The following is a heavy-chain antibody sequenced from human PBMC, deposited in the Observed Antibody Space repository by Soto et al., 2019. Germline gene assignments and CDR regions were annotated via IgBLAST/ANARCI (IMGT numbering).Heavy chain of an antibody. CDR1: GYSFTSYW. Sequence: GESLKISCKGSGYSFTSYWIGWVRQMPGKGLEWMGIIYPGDSGTRYSPSFQGQVTISADKSISTAYLQWSSLKASDTAMYYCARNRIAARHGYYYGMDVWGQGTTVTVS. J-gene: IGHJ6*02. D-gene: IGHD6-6*01. V-gene: IGHV5-51*01. CDR3: ARNRIAARHGYYYGMDV. CDR2: IYPGDSGT.